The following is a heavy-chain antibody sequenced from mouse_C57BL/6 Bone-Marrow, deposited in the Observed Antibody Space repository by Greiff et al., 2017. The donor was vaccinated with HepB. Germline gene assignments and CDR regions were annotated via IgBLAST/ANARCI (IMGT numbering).Heavy chain of an antibody. V-gene: IGHV1-82*01. CDR1: GYAFSSSW. CDR3: ARGGHYGNYYFDY. J-gene: IGHJ2*01. Sequence: QVQLQQSGPELVKPGASVKISCKASGYAFSSSWMNWVKQRPGKGLEWIGRIYPGDGDTNYNGKFKGKATLTADKSSSTAYMQLSSLTSEDSAVYFCARGGHYGNYYFDYWGQGTTLTVSS. CDR2: IYPGDGDT. D-gene: IGHD2-1*01.